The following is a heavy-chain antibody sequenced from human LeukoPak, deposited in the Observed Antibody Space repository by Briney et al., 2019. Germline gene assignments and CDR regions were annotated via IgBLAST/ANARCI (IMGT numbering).Heavy chain of an antibody. CDR1: GGSISSGDYY. V-gene: IGHV4-30-4*01. Sequence: PSETLSLTCTVSGGSISSGDYYWSWIRQPPGKGLEWIGYIYYSGSTYYNPSLKSRVTISLDASKNQFSLKLSSVTAADTALYYCARLSRSSRGTFFDYWGQGTLVTVSS. J-gene: IGHJ4*02. CDR3: ARLSRSSRGTFFDY. D-gene: IGHD6-13*01. CDR2: IYYSGST.